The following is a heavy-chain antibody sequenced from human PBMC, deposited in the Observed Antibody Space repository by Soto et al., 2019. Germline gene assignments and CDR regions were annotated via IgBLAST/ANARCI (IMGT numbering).Heavy chain of an antibody. Sequence: QVQLQESGPGLVKPSETLSVTCSVSGGSISNHYWSWIRQPPGKGLEWIGYIYYNGNTNYNPSLKSRVTMSVDTSSNQISLKLTTATAADTAVYYCTRANWYSEYWGQGTLVTVSS. V-gene: IGHV4-59*11. CDR1: GGSISNHY. CDR2: IYYNGNT. J-gene: IGHJ4*02. D-gene: IGHD7-27*01. CDR3: TRANWYSEY.